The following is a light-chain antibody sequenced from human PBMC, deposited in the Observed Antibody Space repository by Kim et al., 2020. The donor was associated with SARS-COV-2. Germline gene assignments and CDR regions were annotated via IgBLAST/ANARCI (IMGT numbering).Light chain of an antibody. J-gene: IGKJ4*01. Sequence: PGDRATLSCRASQSVSSYLAWYQQKPGQPPRLLIYDASNRATGIPARCSGSGSGTDFTLTISSLEPEDFAVYYCQQRYSWPPLSFGGGTKVDIK. CDR2: DAS. CDR1: QSVSSY. V-gene: IGKV3-11*01. CDR3: QQRYSWPPLS.